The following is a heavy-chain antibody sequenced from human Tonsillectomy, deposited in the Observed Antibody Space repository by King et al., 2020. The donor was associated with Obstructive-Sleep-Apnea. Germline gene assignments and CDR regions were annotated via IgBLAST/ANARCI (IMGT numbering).Heavy chain of an antibody. V-gene: IGHV4-31*03. D-gene: IGHD3-9*01. CDR2: IYDSGNT. CDR3: ASESLHYDILTGYSKDNWFDP. Sequence: QLQESGPGLVKPTQTLSLTCTVSGGAISSGGYYWSWIRQHPGKGLEWIGYIYDSGNTYYNPSLKSRVTISVDTSKNQFSLKLSSMTVADTAVYYCASESLHYDILTGYSKDNWFDPWGQGTLVTVSS. CDR1: GGAISSGGYY. J-gene: IGHJ5*02.